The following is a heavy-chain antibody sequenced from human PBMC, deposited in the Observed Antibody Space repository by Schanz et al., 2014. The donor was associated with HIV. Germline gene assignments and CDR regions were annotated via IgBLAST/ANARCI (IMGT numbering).Heavy chain of an antibody. V-gene: IGHV1-69*13. CDR1: GGSFSSYA. CDR3: AREKTTLNWFDP. Sequence: QVQLVLSGAEVKRPGASVKVSCKASGGSFSSYAINWVQQAPGQGLEWMGGIIPIFGTANYAQKFQGRVTITADASTSTAYMELSSLRSDDTAVYYCAREKTTLNWFDPWGQGTLVTVSS. J-gene: IGHJ5*02. CDR2: IIPIFGTA.